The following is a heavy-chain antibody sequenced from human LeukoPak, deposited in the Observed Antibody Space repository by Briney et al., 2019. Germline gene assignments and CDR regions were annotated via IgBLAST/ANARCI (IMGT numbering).Heavy chain of an antibody. CDR1: GGTFSSYA. J-gene: IGHJ1*01. D-gene: IGHD3-10*01. CDR2: IIPFFGTA. V-gene: IGHV1-69*01. CDR3: ARAPMTYYYGSGSSVYFQH. Sequence: SSVKVSCKASGGTFSSYAISWVRQAPGQGLEGMGGIIPFFGTAHYPHKLQDRATLTADESTSTAYMELSSLRSEDTAVYYCARAPMTYYYGSGSSVYFQHWGQGTLVTVSS.